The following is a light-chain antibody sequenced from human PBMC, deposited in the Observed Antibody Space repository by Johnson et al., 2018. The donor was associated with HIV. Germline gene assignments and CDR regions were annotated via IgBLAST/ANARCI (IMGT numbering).Light chain of an antibody. CDR1: SSNIGNSY. CDR3: GTWDTSLSASYV. J-gene: IGLJ1*01. CDR2: DNN. V-gene: IGLV1-51*01. Sequence: QPVLTQPPSVSAAPGQKVTISCSGSSSNIGNSYVSWYQQLPGTAPKLLIYDNNKRPSGIPDRFSGSKSGTSTTLDITGLQTGDEADYYCGTWDTSLSASYVFGTGTKVTVL.